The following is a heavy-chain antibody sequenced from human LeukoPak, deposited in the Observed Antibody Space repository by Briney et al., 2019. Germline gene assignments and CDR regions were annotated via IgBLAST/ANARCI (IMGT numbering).Heavy chain of an antibody. V-gene: IGHV3-23*01. CDR1: GFTFSTDT. D-gene: IGHD3-10*01. J-gene: IGHJ4*02. CDR3: AKGGVAVTAPDC. CDR2: IRGNGGSI. Sequence: GGSLRLSCVASGFTFSTDTMSWFRQAPGKGLEWVSRIRGNGGSIYHADSVKDRFTISRDNSKNTLYLQMSSLRAEDTAVYYCAKGGVAVTAPDCWGQGTLVTVSS.